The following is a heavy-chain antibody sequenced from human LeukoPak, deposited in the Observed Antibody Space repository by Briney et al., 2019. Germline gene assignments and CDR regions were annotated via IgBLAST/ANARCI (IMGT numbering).Heavy chain of an antibody. V-gene: IGHV1-18*01. CDR1: GYTFTSYG. CDR2: ISAYNGNT. J-gene: IGHJ3*02. D-gene: IGHD3-9*01. Sequence: ASVKVSCKASGYTFTSYGISWVRQAPGQGLEWMRWISAYNGNTNYAQKLQGRVTMTTDTSTSTAYMELRSLRSDDTAVYYCAREPRYFDPNDAFDIWGQGTMVTVSS. CDR3: AREPRYFDPNDAFDI.